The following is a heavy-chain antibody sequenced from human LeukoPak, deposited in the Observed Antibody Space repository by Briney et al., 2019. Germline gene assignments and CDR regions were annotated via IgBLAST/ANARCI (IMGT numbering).Heavy chain of an antibody. Sequence: GGSLRLSCSASGFTFSSYAMHWVRQAPGKGLEYVSAISSNGGSTYYADSVKGRFTISRDNSKNTLYLQMSSLRAEDTAVYYCARVCFDGITIFGVVIGQEHWFDPWGQGTLVTVSS. CDR3: ARVCFDGITIFGVVIGQEHWFDP. J-gene: IGHJ5*02. CDR2: ISSNGGST. CDR1: GFTFSSYA. V-gene: IGHV3-64D*06. D-gene: IGHD3-3*01.